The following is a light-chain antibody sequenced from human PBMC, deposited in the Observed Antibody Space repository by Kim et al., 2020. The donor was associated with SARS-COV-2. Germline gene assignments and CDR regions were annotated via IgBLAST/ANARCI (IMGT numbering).Light chain of an antibody. CDR1: QSRVYGDGNIY. V-gene: IGKV2-30*01. J-gene: IGKJ3*01. CDR3: LDSTPCPFT. Sequence: PASSSCRSSQSRVYGDGNIYLNWFHQSPGHSPRRLVYAVSTRDSGVPDSFSGSGSDIDFTLRISGLEAYDIGFYYCLDSTPCPFTFGPGTKVDIK. CDR2: AVS.